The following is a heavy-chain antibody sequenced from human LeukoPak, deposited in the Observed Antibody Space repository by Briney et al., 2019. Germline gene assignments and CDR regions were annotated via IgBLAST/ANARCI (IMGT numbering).Heavy chain of an antibody. Sequence: GGSLRLSCAASGFTFSDYYMNWIRRTPGKGLGWVSYISSSGSSIYYTDSVKGRFTISRDNAKNSLYLQMNSLRAEDTAVYYCARGRDGYNWGNDYWGQGTLVTVSS. J-gene: IGHJ4*02. CDR2: ISSSGSSI. D-gene: IGHD5-24*01. V-gene: IGHV3-11*01. CDR1: GFTFSDYY. CDR3: ARGRDGYNWGNDY.